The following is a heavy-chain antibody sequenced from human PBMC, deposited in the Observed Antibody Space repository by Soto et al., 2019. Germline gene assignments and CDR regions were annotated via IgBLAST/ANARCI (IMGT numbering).Heavy chain of an antibody. V-gene: IGHV3-30-3*01. J-gene: IGHJ4*02. CDR2: ISYDGSNK. CDR3: ARKGFGVTTYYFEY. D-gene: IGHD4-17*01. Sequence: QVQLVESGGGVVQPGRSLRLSCAASGFTFSSYAMHWVRQAPGKGLEWVAVISYDGSNKYYADSVKGRFTISRDNSKNTLYLQMNSLRAEDTAVYYCARKGFGVTTYYFEYWGQGTLVTVSS. CDR1: GFTFSSYA.